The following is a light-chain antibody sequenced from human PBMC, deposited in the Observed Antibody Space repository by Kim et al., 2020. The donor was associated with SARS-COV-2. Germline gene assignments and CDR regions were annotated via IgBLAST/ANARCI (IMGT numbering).Light chain of an antibody. V-gene: IGLV2-14*03. CDR1: SSDVGGYNY. CDR3: SSYTSSSTLDV. J-gene: IGLJ1*01. CDR2: DVS. Sequence: SITISCTGTSSDVGGYNYVSWYQQHPGKAPKLMIYDVSNRPSGVSNRFSGSKSGNTASLTISWLQAEDEADYYCSSYTSSSTLDVFGTGTKVTVL.